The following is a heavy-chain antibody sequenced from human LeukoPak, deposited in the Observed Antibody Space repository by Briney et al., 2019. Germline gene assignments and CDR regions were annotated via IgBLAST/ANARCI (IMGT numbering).Heavy chain of an antibody. CDR1: GGTFSRYA. V-gene: IGHV1-69*06. J-gene: IGHJ6*03. D-gene: IGHD3-10*01. Sequence: ASVKVSCKASGGTFSRYAISWVRQAPGQGLEWMGAIIPIFGTPNYAQQFQGRVTITADKSTNTVYMELSSLRSEDTAVYYCARNPDYYGSGKIDYYYYMDVWGKGTTVTVSS. CDR2: IIPIFGTP. CDR3: ARNPDYYGSGKIDYYYYMDV.